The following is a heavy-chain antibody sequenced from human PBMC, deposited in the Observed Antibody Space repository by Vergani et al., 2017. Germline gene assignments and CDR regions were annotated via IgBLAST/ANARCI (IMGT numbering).Heavy chain of an antibody. J-gene: IGHJ2*01. CDR1: GFSLSSGGMR. CDR3: ARIPGILWWLPIPRYWYFDL. D-gene: IGHD2-21*01. V-gene: IGHV2-26*01. Sequence: QVTLKESGPALVKPTQTLTLTCSLSGFSLSSGGMRVSWIRQPPGKALEWLAHIFSNDEKSYSTSLKSRLTISKDTSKSQVVLTMTNMDPVDTATYYCARIPGILWWLPIPRYWYFDLWGRGTLVTVSS. CDR2: IFSNDEK.